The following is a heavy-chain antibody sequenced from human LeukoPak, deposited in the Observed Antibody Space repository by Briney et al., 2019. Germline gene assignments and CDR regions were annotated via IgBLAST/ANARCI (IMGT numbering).Heavy chain of an antibody. CDR1: GGTFSSSA. V-gene: IGHV1-46*01. Sequence: ASVKVSCKTSGGTFSSSAITWVRQAPGQGLEWMGIINPSGGSTSYAQKFQGRVTMTRDTSTSTVYTELSSLRSEDTAVYYCASQAGKYWGQGTLVTVSS. J-gene: IGHJ4*02. CDR2: INPSGGST. CDR3: ASQAGKY. D-gene: IGHD1-1*01.